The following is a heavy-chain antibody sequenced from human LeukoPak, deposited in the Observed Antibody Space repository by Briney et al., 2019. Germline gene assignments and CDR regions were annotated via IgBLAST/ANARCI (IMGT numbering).Heavy chain of an antibody. CDR2: ISGSGSST. CDR3: AKRGYDSGGYYGYFDY. J-gene: IGHJ4*02. Sequence: GGSLRLSCAASGFTFGTYAMAWVRQATGKGLEWVSVISGSGSSTYYADSVKGRFTISRDNSKNTLYLHMNSLRAEDTAAYYCAKRGYDSGGYYGYFDYWGQGILVNVSS. CDR1: GFTFGTYA. D-gene: IGHD3-22*01. V-gene: IGHV3-23*01.